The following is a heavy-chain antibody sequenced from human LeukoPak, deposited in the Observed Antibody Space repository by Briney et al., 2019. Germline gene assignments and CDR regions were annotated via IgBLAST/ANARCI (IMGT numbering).Heavy chain of an antibody. CDR2: IKQDGSEK. Sequence: GGSLRLSCAASGLTFSEHWMTWVRQAPGKGLEWVATIKQDGSEKYYLDSVKGRFTISRDNVKSSLYLQLNSLRAEDTAVYYCARDDDYGDYVWYFDLWGRGTLVTVSS. D-gene: IGHD4-17*01. J-gene: IGHJ2*01. CDR1: GLTFSEHW. V-gene: IGHV3-7*01. CDR3: ARDDDYGDYVWYFDL.